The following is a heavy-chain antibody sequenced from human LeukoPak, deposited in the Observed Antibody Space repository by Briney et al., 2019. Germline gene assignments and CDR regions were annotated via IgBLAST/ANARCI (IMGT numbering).Heavy chain of an antibody. CDR2: ISSNGGST. J-gene: IGHJ2*01. Sequence: QAGGSLRLSCAASGFTFSSCAMHWVRQAPGKGLEYVSAISSNGGSTYYANSVKGRFTISRDNSKNTLYLQMGSLRAEDMAVYYCARELRIFHWYFDLWGRGTLVTVSS. V-gene: IGHV3-64*01. D-gene: IGHD3-3*01. CDR1: GFTFSSCA. CDR3: ARELRIFHWYFDL.